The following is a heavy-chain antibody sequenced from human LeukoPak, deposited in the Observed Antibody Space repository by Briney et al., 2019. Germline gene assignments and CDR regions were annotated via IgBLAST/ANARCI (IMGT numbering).Heavy chain of an antibody. D-gene: IGHD6-13*01. Sequence: ASVKVSFKASGYTFTIYGISWVRQAPGQGLEWMGWISAYNGNTNYAQKLQGRVTMTTDTSTSTAYMELRSLRSDDTAVYYCVSTPGYSSSWYTYFQHWGQGTLVTVSS. CDR1: GYTFTIYG. V-gene: IGHV1-18*01. CDR2: ISAYNGNT. CDR3: VSTPGYSSSWYTYFQH. J-gene: IGHJ1*01.